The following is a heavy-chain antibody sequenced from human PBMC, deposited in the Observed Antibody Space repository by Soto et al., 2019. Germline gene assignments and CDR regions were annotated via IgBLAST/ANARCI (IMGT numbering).Heavy chain of an antibody. J-gene: IGHJ4*02. CDR2: ISAYNGNT. CDR3: ARDRRITIFGVVNGFLLSS. CDR1: GYTFTSCG. V-gene: IGHV1-18*04. Sequence: ASVNVSCKSSGYTFTSCGMSWVRQAPGQGLEWMGWISAYNGNTNYAQKLQGRVTMTTDTSTSTAYMELRSLRSDDTAVYYCARDRRITIFGVVNGFLLSSWGQGTLVTVSS. D-gene: IGHD3-3*01.